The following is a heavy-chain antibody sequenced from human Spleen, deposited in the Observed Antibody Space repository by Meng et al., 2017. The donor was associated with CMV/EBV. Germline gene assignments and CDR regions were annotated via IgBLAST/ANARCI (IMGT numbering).Heavy chain of an antibody. CDR2: ILPILGIA. V-gene: IGHV1-69*04. CDR1: STYP. Sequence: STYPVNWVRQAPGQGLEWMGRILPILGIANYAQKFQGRVTMTRDTSTSTVYMELSSLRSEDTAVYYCARDRRVLRFLEWERANWFDPWGQGTLVTVSS. J-gene: IGHJ5*02. D-gene: IGHD3-3*01. CDR3: ARDRRVLRFLEWERANWFDP.